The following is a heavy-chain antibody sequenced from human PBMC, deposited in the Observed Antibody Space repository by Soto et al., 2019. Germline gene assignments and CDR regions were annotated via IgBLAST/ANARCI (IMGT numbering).Heavy chain of an antibody. J-gene: IGHJ4*02. V-gene: IGHV3-23*01. D-gene: IGHD3-22*01. CDR1: GFALNIYA. Sequence: ASTLRRSWSASGFALNIYALSWVLQAPGKGLEWLRALSGSGASAYYADSGKGRLTISRYNSKNTRYLQMNSLRAEDTAVYYCAKDVQSRITMLGERCFDYWGQGTLVTVSS. CDR2: LSGSGASA. CDR3: AKDVQSRITMLGERCFDY.